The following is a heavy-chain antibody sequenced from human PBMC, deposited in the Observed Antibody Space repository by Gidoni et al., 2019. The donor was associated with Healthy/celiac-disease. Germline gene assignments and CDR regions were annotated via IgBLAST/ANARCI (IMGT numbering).Heavy chain of an antibody. J-gene: IGHJ4*02. CDR1: GASISSYY. CDR2: IYTSGST. V-gene: IGHV4-4*07. CDR3: ARGDYGDFSFDY. Sequence: QVQLQESRPGLVKPSETLSLTCTVSGASISSYYRSWIRQPAGKGLEWIGRIYTSGSTNYNPPLKGRVTMSVDTSKNQFSLKVRSVAAAETGVYYCARGDYGDFSFDYWGQGTLVTVSS. D-gene: IGHD4-17*01.